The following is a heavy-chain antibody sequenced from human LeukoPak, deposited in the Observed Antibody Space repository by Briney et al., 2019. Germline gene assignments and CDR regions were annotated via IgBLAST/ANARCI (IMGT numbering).Heavy chain of an antibody. CDR2: IRSKAYGGTT. Sequence: PGGSLRLSCTASGFTFGDYAMSWFRQAPGKGLERVGFIRSKAYGGTTEYAASVKGRFTISRDDSKSIAYLQMNSLKTEDTAVYYCTRDLAGSWYGNNYWGQGTLVTVSS. D-gene: IGHD6-13*01. V-gene: IGHV3-49*03. J-gene: IGHJ4*02. CDR3: TRDLAGSWYGNNY. CDR1: GFTFGDYA.